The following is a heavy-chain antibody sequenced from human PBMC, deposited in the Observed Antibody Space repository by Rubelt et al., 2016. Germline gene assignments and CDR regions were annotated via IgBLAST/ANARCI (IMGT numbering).Heavy chain of an antibody. J-gene: IGHJ3*02. D-gene: IGHD1-1*01. Sequence: GLEWMGWINPNSGGTNYAQKFQGRVTMTRDTSISTAYMELSRLRSDDTAVYYCARDWVHLHLAFDIWGQGTMVTVSS. CDR2: INPNSGGT. CDR3: ARDWVHLHLAFDI. V-gene: IGHV1-2*02.